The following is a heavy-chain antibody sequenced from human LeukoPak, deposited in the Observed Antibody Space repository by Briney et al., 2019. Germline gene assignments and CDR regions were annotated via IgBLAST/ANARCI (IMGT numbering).Heavy chain of an antibody. CDR2: ISGSGGST. V-gene: IGHV3-23*01. CDR1: GFTFSSYS. Sequence: GGSLRLSCAASGFTFSSYSMNWVRQAPGKGLEWVSAISGSGGSTYYADSVKGRFTISRDNSKNTLYLQMNSLRAEDTAVYYCAKVALLWFGEDRGAIDYWGQGSLVTVSS. J-gene: IGHJ4*02. CDR3: AKVALLWFGEDRGAIDY. D-gene: IGHD3-10*01.